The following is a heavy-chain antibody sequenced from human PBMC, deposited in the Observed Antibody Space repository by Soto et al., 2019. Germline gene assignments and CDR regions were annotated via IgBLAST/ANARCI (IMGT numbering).Heavy chain of an antibody. CDR2: TYYRSKWYN. D-gene: IGHD6-19*01. J-gene: IGHJ6*04. Sequence: SQTPSLTCAISGDSVSSNSAAWNWIRQSPSRGLEWLGRTYYRSKWYNDYAVSVKSRITINPDTSKNQFSLQLNSMTPEDTAVYYCARDKGHIAVAVWLSIVQYYYYYGMDVWGKGTKV. V-gene: IGHV6-1*01. CDR3: ARDKGHIAVAVWLSIVQYYYYYGMDV. CDR1: GDSVSSNSAA.